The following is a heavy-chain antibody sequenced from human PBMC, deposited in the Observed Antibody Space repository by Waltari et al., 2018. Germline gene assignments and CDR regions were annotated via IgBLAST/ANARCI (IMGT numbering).Heavy chain of an antibody. CDR2: ISPSGGST. D-gene: IGHD2-21*01. CDR3: ARDTGALWMDV. CDR1: EYTFTSSY. Sequence: QVQLVQSGAEVKKPGASVKISCKTSEYTFTSSYIRWVRQAPGQGLEWMGIISPSGGSTIYAQKFQGRVTMTRDTSTSTGYMELSSLRSEDTAVYYCARDTGALWMDVWGQGTTVTVSS. V-gene: IGHV1-46*01. J-gene: IGHJ6*02.